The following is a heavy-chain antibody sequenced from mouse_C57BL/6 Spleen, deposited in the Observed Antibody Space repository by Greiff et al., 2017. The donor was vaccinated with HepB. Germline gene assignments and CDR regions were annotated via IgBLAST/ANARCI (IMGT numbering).Heavy chain of an antibody. CDR1: GFTFSSYG. V-gene: IGHV5-6*01. J-gene: IGHJ3*01. D-gene: IGHD2-3*01. Sequence: EVKVVESGGDLVKPGGSLKLSCAASGFTFSSYGMSWVRQTPDKRLEWVATISSGGSYTYYPDSVKGRFTISRDNAKNTLYLQMSSLKSEDTAMYYCARLFDGYYVFAYWGQGTLVTVSA. CDR2: ISSGGSYT. CDR3: ARLFDGYYVFAY.